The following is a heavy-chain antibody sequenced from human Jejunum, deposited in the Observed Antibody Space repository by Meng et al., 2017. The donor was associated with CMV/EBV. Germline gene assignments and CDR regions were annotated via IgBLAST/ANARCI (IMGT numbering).Heavy chain of an antibody. D-gene: IGHD6-6*01. CDR3: ARAYSSSCRVDY. J-gene: IGHJ4*02. V-gene: IGHV4-59*01. CDR2: IYYSGST. Sequence: TVSGGSISSYYWTWIRQPPGKGLEWIGYIYYSGSTNYNPSLKSRVTISVDTSKNQFSLKLSSVTAADTAVYYCARAYSSSCRVDYWGQGTLVTVSS. CDR1: GGSISSYY.